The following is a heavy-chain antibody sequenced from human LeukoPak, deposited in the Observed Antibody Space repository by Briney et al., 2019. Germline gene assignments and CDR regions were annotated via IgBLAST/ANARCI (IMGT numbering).Heavy chain of an antibody. V-gene: IGHV4-34*01. CDR2: INHSGST. D-gene: IGHD3-10*01. Sequence: PETLSLTCAVYGGSFSGYYWSWIRQPPGKGLEWIGEINHSGSTNYNPSLKSRVTISVDTSKNQFSLKLSSVTAADTAVYYCARGSSPGALDAFDIWGQGTMVTVSS. J-gene: IGHJ3*02. CDR3: ARGSSPGALDAFDI. CDR1: GGSFSGYY.